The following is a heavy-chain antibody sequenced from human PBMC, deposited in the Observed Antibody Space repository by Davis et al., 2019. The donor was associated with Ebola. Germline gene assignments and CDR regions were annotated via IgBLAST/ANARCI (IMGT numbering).Heavy chain of an antibody. D-gene: IGHD3-16*01. Sequence: GESLKISCAASGFTVSSNYMSWVRQAPGKGLEWVSVIYNGGSTYYADSVKGRFTISRDNAKNSLYLQMNSLRAEDTAVYYCARLGGQFIYYFDYWGQGTLVTVSS. CDR3: ARLGGQFIYYFDY. V-gene: IGHV3-53*01. CDR1: GFTVSSNY. J-gene: IGHJ4*02. CDR2: IYNGGST.